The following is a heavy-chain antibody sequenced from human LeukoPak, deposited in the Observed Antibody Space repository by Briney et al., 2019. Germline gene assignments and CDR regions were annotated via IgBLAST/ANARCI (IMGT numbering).Heavy chain of an antibody. J-gene: IGHJ4*02. Sequence: GGSLRLSCAASGFTFSDYYMSWIRQAPGKGLEWVSYIISSGTTMYYADSVKGRFTISRDNAKNSLYLQMNSLRAEDTAVYYCARHGSGWDFDYWGQGTLVTVSS. CDR2: IISSGTTM. CDR3: ARHGSGWDFDY. V-gene: IGHV3-11*04. CDR1: GFTFSDYY. D-gene: IGHD6-19*01.